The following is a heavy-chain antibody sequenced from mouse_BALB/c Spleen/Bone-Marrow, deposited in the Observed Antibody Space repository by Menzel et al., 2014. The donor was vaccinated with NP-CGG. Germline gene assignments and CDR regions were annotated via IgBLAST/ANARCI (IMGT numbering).Heavy chain of an antibody. D-gene: IGHD1-1*01. V-gene: IGHV1S81*02. CDR2: INPSNGRT. CDR1: GYTFTSYW. Sequence: QVQLQQSGAELVKPGASVKLSCKASGYTFTSYWMHWVKQRPGQGLEWIGEINPSNGRTNYNEKFKSKATLTVDKSSSTAYMQLSSLTSEDSAAYFCARRAPTVVATDYWGQGTTLTVSS. CDR3: ARRAPTVVATDY. J-gene: IGHJ2*01.